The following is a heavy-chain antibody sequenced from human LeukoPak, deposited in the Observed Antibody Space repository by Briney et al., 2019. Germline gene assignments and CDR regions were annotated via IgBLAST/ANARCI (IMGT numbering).Heavy chain of an antibody. V-gene: IGHV3-23*01. CDR1: GFTFSSYA. CDR3: EKLRESATDY. J-gene: IGHJ4*02. Sequence: PGGSLRLSRAASGFTFSSYAMSWVRQAPGKGLEWVSSIGDTGGSTYYADSVKGRFTISKDNSKNTLYLQMNSLRAEDTAVYYCEKLRESATDYWGQGTLVTVSS. CDR2: IGDTGGST. D-gene: IGHD2-15*01.